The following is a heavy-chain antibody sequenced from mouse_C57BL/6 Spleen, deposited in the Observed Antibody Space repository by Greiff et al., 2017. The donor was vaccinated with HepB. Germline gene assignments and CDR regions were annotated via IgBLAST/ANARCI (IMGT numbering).Heavy chain of an antibody. J-gene: IGHJ4*01. CDR3: TGYYYGSSYPDAMDY. Sequence: EVKVEESGGGLVQPGGSMKLSCVASGFTFSNYWMNWVRQSPEKGLEWVAQIRLKSDNYATHYAESVKGRFTISRDDSKSSVYLQMNNLRAEDTGIYYCTGYYYGSSYPDAMDYWGQGTSVTVSS. D-gene: IGHD1-1*01. CDR2: IRLKSDNYAT. V-gene: IGHV6-3*01. CDR1: GFTFSNYW.